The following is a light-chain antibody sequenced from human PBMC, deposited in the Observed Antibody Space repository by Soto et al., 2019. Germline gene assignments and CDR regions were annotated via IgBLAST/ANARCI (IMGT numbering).Light chain of an antibody. J-gene: IGLJ3*02. V-gene: IGLV2-8*01. Sequence: QSALTQPPSASGSPGQSVTISCTGASSDVGGNDYVSWYQHHPGKVPKLMIIEVNKRPSGVPHRFSGSKSGNTASLTVSGLQAEDEADYYCCSYGFAGSDYLVFGGGTKLTVL. CDR3: CSYGFAGSDYLV. CDR1: SSDVGGNDY. CDR2: EVN.